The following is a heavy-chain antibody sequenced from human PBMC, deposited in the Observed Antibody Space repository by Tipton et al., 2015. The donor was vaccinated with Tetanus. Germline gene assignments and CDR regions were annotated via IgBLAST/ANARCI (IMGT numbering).Heavy chain of an antibody. V-gene: IGHV4-30-2*01. Sequence: LSLTCAVSGGSISSGGYSWTWIRQPPGKGLQWIGYMYYSGTTHYNPSLKSRVTISIDRSKNQLSLKLTSVTAADTAVYYCARATSTGPAYNWFDPWGQGTLVTVSS. CDR2: MYYSGTT. D-gene: IGHD2-8*02. J-gene: IGHJ5*02. CDR1: GGSISSGGYS. CDR3: ARATSTGPAYNWFDP.